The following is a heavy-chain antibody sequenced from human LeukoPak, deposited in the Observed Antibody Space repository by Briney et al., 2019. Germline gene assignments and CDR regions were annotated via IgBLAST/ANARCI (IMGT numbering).Heavy chain of an antibody. V-gene: IGHV1-46*01. J-gene: IGHJ4*02. CDR2: INPSGGST. D-gene: IGHD2-15*01. CDR3: AREGNQNIVVVVAATGGFDY. CDR1: GYTFTSYY. Sequence: GSVRVSCKASGYTFTSYYMHWVRQAPGQGLEWMGIINPSGGSTSYAQKFQGRVTMTRDTSTSTVYMELSSLRSEDTAVYYCAREGNQNIVVVVAATGGFDYWGQGTLVTVSS.